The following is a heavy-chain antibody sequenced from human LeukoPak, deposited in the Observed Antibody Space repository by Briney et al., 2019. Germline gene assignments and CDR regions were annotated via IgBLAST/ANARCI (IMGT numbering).Heavy chain of an antibody. V-gene: IGHV3-30*02. CDR1: GFTFSSYG. J-gene: IGHJ4*02. CDR2: IRYDGSNK. D-gene: IGHD2-2*02. Sequence: GGSLRLSCAASGFTFSSYGMHWVRQAPGKGLEWVAFIRYDGSNKYYADSVKGRFTISRDNSKNTLYLQMNSLRAEDTAVYYCAKGFDYCSSTSCYSRGALFDYWGQGTLVTVSS. CDR3: AKGFDYCSSTSCYSRGALFDY.